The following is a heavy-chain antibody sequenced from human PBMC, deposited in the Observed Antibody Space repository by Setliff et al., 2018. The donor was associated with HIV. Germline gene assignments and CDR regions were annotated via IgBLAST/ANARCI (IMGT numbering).Heavy chain of an antibody. CDR1: SGSFGSYY. CDR3: ARRTFGSGRIDT. CDR2: NHTSGST. Sequence: SETLSLTCAVNSGSFGSYYCSWIRLPAGKGLEWIGQNHTSGSTNYNPSLKSRLTISIDTSKNQFSLKLNSVTATDTAVYYCARRTFGSGRIDTWGQGTLVTVSS. D-gene: IGHD3-16*01. J-gene: IGHJ5*02. V-gene: IGHV4-59*10.